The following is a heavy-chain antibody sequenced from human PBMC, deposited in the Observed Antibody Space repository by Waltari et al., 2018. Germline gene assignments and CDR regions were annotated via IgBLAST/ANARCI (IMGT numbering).Heavy chain of an antibody. D-gene: IGHD2-15*01. J-gene: IGHJ3*02. CDR2: ISYDGSKK. V-gene: IGHV3-30*18. CDR3: AKGFSRWAFDI. Sequence: QVQLVESGGGLVQPGRSLRLSCAASGFTLSNYGMHWVRQAPGKGVEWVAVISYDGSKKYYADSVKGRFTISRDNSKNTLYLQMNSLRAEDTAVYYCAKGFSRWAFDIWGQGTMVTVSS. CDR1: GFTLSNYG.